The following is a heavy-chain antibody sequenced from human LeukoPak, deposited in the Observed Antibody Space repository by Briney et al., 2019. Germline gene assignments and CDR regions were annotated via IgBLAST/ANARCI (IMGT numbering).Heavy chain of an antibody. Sequence: AGGSLRLSCAAPGFTFSSYWMHWVRQAPGKGLVWVSRINSDGSSTSYADSVKGRFTISRDNAKNTLYLQMNSLRAEDTAVYYCANWNNSPVPFDIWGQGTMVTVSS. J-gene: IGHJ3*02. CDR2: INSDGSST. CDR3: ANWNNSPVPFDI. CDR1: GFTFSSYW. D-gene: IGHD4-23*01. V-gene: IGHV3-74*01.